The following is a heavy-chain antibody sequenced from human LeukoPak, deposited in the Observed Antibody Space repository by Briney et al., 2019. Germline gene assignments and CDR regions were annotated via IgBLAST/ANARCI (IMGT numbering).Heavy chain of an antibody. Sequence: SETLSLTCTVSGGSISSGGYYWSWIRQHPGKGLERIGYIYYSGSTYYNPSLKSRVTISVDTSKNQFSLKLSSVTAADTAVYYCARDRKGRNDAFDIWGQGTMVTVSS. J-gene: IGHJ3*02. CDR3: ARDRKGRNDAFDI. V-gene: IGHV4-31*03. CDR1: GGSISSGGYY. CDR2: IYYSGST.